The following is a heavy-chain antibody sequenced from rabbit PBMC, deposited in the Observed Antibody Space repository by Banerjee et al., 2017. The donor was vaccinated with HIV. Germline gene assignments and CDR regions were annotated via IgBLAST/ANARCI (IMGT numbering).Heavy chain of an antibody. Sequence: QEQLEESGGDLVKPEGSLTLTCTASGFSFSNGYVMCWVRQAPGKGLEWIACINTISGDTVYATWAKGRFTISKASWTTVTLQMTSLTPADTATYFCARDNGYAIDLWGQGTLVTVS. V-gene: IGHV1S45*01. J-gene: IGHJ6*01. CDR1: GFSFSNGYV. CDR2: INTISGDT. D-gene: IGHD6-1*01. CDR3: ARDNGYAIDL.